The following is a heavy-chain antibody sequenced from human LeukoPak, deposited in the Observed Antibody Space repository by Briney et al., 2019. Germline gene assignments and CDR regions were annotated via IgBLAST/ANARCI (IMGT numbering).Heavy chain of an antibody. CDR1: GLAFSSYE. D-gene: IGHD2-21*01. J-gene: IGHJ4*02. CDR3: AKDGCGGDCYIDY. Sequence: GGSLRLSCAASGLAFSSYEMNWVRQAPGKGLEWISYISSSGSTKYYADSVKGRFTISRDSAQSSLYLQMNSLRAEDMALYYCAKDGCGGDCYIDYWGQGTLVTVSS. CDR2: ISSSGSTK. V-gene: IGHV3-48*03.